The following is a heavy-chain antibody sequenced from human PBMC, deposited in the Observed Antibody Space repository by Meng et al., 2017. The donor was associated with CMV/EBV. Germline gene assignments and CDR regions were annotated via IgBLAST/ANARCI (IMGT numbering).Heavy chain of an antibody. CDR1: GGSFSGYY. CDR2: INHSGGT. V-gene: IGHV4-34*01. CDR3: AGVYYYDSSGYHYGAFDI. D-gene: IGHD3-22*01. Sequence: SETLSLTCAVYGGSFSGYYWSWIRQPPGKGLEWIGEINHSGGTNYNPSLKSRVTISVDTSKNQFSLKLSSVSATDTAVYYCAGVYYYDSSGYHYGAFDIWGQGTMVTVSS. J-gene: IGHJ3*02.